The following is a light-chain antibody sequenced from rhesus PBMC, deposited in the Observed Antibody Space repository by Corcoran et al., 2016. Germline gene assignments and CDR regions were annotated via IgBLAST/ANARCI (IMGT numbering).Light chain of an antibody. CDR1: KGIRSY. Sequence: DIQMTQSPSSLSASVGDTVTITCRASKGIRSYLKWYQQKPGKAYKILIYDVSSLERGVPSRFSGSGSWTELPLTISSLQPEDFAVYYCLQHKDYPLTFGGGTKVEIK. CDR2: DVS. V-gene: IGKV1-28*01. J-gene: IGKJ4*01. CDR3: LQHKDYPLT.